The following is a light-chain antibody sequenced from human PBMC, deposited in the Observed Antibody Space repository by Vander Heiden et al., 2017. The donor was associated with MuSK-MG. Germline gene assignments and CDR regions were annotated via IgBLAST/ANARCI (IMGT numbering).Light chain of an antibody. V-gene: IGLV1-40*01. J-gene: IGLJ2*01. CDR2: GNS. Sequence: QSVLTQPPSVSGAPGQRVTISCIGSSSNIGAGYDVHWYQQLPGTAPKLLIYGNSNRPSGVPDRFSGSKSGTSASLAITGLQAEDEAEYYCQSYDSNLSGSTVVFGGGTKLTVL. CDR1: SSNIGAGYD. CDR3: QSYDSNLSGSTVV.